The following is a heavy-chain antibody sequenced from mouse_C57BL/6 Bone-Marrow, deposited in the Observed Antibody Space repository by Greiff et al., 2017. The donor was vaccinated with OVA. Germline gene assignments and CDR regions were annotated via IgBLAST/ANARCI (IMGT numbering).Heavy chain of an antibody. Sequence: EVHLVESGPGLVKPSQSLSLTCSVTGYSFTSGYYWNWIRQFPGNKLEWMGYISYDGSNNYNPSLKNRISITRDTSKNQFFLKLNTVTTEDTATYYCARGDAGTWFAYWGQGTLVTVSA. CDR2: ISYDGSN. D-gene: IGHD4-1*01. CDR1: GYSFTSGYY. J-gene: IGHJ3*01. V-gene: IGHV3-6*01. CDR3: ARGDAGTWFAY.